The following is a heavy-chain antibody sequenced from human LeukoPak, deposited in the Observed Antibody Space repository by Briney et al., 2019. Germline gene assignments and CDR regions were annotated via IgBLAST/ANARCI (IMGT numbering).Heavy chain of an antibody. D-gene: IGHD6-19*01. J-gene: IGHJ3*02. Sequence: SETLSLTCTVSGGSISSFSWSWIRQPAEKGLEWIGRIYPSGSTNYNPSLKSRVTMSVDTSKNQFSLKLSSLTAADTAVYYCVGEIAVVGYDAFDIWGHGTMVTVSS. V-gene: IGHV4-4*07. CDR2: IYPSGST. CDR1: GGSISSFS. CDR3: VGEIAVVGYDAFDI.